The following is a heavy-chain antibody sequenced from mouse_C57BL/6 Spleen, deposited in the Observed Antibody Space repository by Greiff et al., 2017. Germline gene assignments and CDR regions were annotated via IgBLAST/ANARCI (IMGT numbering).Heavy chain of an antibody. CDR2: IDPSDSET. J-gene: IGHJ1*03. CDR1: GYTFTSYW. Sequence: QVQLQQPGAELVRPGSSVKLSCKASGYTFTSYWMHWVKQRPIQGLEWIGNIDPSDSETHYNQKFKDKATLTVDKSSSTAYMQLSSLTSEDSAVYYCARVGTTVVDSYWYFDVWGTGTTVTVSS. D-gene: IGHD1-1*01. CDR3: ARVGTTVVDSYWYFDV. V-gene: IGHV1-52*01.